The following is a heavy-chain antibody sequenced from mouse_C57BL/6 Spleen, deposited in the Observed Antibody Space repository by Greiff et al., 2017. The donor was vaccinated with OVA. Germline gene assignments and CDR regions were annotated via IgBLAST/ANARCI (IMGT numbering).Heavy chain of an antibody. Sequence: EVQLAESGGGLVKPGGSLKLSCAASGFTFSSYAMSWVRQTPEKRLEWVATISDGGSYTYYPDNVKGRFTISRDNTKNNLYLQMRQLESADTAMYYCERGYYCNLYYYDCWGKGTTLTVSS. CDR2: ISDGGSYT. J-gene: IGHJ2*01. D-gene: IGHD2-1*01. CDR3: ERGYYCNLYYYDC. V-gene: IGHV5-4*01. CDR1: GFTFSSYA.